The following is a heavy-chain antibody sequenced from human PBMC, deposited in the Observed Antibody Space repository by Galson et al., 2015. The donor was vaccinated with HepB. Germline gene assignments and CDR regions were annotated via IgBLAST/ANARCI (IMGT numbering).Heavy chain of an antibody. CDR3: AKDQGYSSSWYPSF. CDR2: ISYDGSNK. D-gene: IGHD6-13*01. J-gene: IGHJ4*02. V-gene: IGHV3-30*18. Sequence: SLRLSCAASGFTFSSYGMHWVRQAPGKGLEWVAVISYDGSNKYYADSVKGRFTISRDNSKNTLYLQMNSLRAEDTAVYYCAKDQGYSSSWYPSFGGQGTLVTVSS. CDR1: GFTFSSYG.